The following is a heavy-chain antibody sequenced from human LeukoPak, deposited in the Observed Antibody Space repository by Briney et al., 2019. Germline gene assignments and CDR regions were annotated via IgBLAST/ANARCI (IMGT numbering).Heavy chain of an antibody. Sequence: GASVMVSCKVSGYTLTELSMHWVRQAPGKGLEWMGGFDPEDGETIYAQKFQGRVTMTEDTSTDTAYMELSSLRSEDTAVYYCATDSLTVTGFDYWGQGTLVTVSS. CDR1: GYTLTELS. CDR3: ATDSLTVTGFDY. J-gene: IGHJ4*02. D-gene: IGHD4-17*01. CDR2: FDPEDGET. V-gene: IGHV1-24*01.